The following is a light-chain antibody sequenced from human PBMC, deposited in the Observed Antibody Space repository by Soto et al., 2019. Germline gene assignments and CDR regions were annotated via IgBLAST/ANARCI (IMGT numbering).Light chain of an antibody. Sequence: EIVMTQSPATLSVSPGERATFSCRASQSISSNLAWYQQKPGQAPRLLIYGASTRATGIPARFSGSGSGTEFTLTISSLQSEDFAVYYCQQYNNWLPWTFGQGTKVDIK. CDR1: QSISSN. CDR2: GAS. CDR3: QQYNNWLPWT. V-gene: IGKV3-15*01. J-gene: IGKJ1*01.